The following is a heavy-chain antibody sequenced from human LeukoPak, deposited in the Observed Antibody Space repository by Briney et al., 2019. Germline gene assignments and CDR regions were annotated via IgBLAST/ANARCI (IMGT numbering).Heavy chain of an antibody. V-gene: IGHV3-23*01. D-gene: IGHD2-2*01. CDR2: IVGSGDST. CDR1: GFTFSTYW. J-gene: IGHJ4*02. Sequence: GGSLRLSCAASGFTFSTYWTHWVRQAPGKGLEWVSAIVGSGDSTYYADSVKGRFTISRDNSKNTLYLQVNSLRAEDTAVYYCAKDIVVVPARTAIDYWGQGTLVTVSS. CDR3: AKDIVVVPARTAIDY.